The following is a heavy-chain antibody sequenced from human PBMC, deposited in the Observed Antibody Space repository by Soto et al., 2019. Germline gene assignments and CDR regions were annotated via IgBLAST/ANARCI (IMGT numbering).Heavy chain of an antibody. D-gene: IGHD5-12*01. V-gene: IGHV1-18*04. CDR3: ATSYDSGFDP. CDR1: YG. CDR2: IKPDNGDT. Sequence: YGISWIRQAPGQGLEWMGWIKPDNGDTNYAQKFQGRVTMTTDTSSNTAYMELSSLRSDDTALYYCATSYDSGFDPWGQGTLVSVSS. J-gene: IGHJ5*02.